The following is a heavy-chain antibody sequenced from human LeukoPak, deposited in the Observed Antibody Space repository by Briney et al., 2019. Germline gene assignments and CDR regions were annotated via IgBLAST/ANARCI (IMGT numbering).Heavy chain of an antibody. J-gene: IGHJ3*02. Sequence: SETLSLTCALYGGSFSSYYWTWIRQSPGKGLEWIAEIDHRGSTNYNPSLESRVTISIGTSKNQFSLKLSSVTAADRAVYYCARNNNRITYTFDIWGHGTMVTVSS. CDR1: GGSFSSYY. CDR2: IDHRGST. CDR3: ARNNNRITYTFDI. D-gene: IGHD1/OR15-1a*01. V-gene: IGHV4-34*01.